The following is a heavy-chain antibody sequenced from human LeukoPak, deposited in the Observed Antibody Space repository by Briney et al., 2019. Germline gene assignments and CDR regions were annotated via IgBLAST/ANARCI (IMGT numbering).Heavy chain of an antibody. V-gene: IGHV1-24*01. Sequence: ASVKVSCKVSGYTLTELSMHWVRQAPGKGLEWMGGFDPEDGETIYAQKFQGRVTMTEDTSTDTAYMELSSLRSEDTAVYYCATVESMVRGSIGELMADYWGQGTLVTVSS. D-gene: IGHD3-10*01. CDR2: FDPEDGET. CDR3: ATVESMVRGSIGELMADY. J-gene: IGHJ4*02. CDR1: GYTLTELS.